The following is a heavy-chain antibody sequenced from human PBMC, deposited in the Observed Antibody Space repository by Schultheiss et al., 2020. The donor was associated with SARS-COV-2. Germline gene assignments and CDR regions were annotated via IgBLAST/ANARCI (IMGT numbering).Heavy chain of an antibody. CDR3: ARPMVRGPWYYYMDV. CDR2: IKSKTDGGTT. Sequence: GGSLRLSFAASGFTFSNAWMSWVRQAPGKGLEWVGRIKSKTDGGTTDYAAPVKGRFTISRDDSKNTLYLQMNSLRAEDTAVYYCARPMVRGPWYYYMDVWGKGTTVTVSS. J-gene: IGHJ6*03. D-gene: IGHD3-10*01. CDR1: GFTFSNAW. V-gene: IGHV3-15*01.